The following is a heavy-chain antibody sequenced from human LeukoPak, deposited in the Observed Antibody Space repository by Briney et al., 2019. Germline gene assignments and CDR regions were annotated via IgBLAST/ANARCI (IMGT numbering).Heavy chain of an antibody. CDR1: GFTFSSYG. V-gene: IGHV3-33*01. CDR3: ARDKSWGKYLDY. D-gene: IGHD6-13*01. Sequence: GGSLLLSCGASGFTFSSYGMHWVRQAPGKGLEWVAVTWYNGNNKNYADSVKGRFTISRDNSKNTLYLEMSSLRAEDTAVYYCARDKSWGKYLDYWGQGTLVTVSS. J-gene: IGHJ4*02. CDR2: TWYNGNNK.